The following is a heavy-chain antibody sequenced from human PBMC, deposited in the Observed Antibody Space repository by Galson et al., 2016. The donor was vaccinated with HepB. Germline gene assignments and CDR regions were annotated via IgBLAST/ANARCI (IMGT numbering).Heavy chain of an antibody. Sequence: SLRLSCAASGFTFDDYAMHWVRQAPGKGLEWVSGISWSTGRIGYADSVRGRFTISRDDAMNSLYLQMNSLRADDTAFYYGAKDRGGDLDYWGQGTLVTVSS. D-gene: IGHD3-10*01. J-gene: IGHJ4*02. CDR1: GFTFDDYA. CDR3: AKDRGGDLDY. CDR2: ISWSTGRI. V-gene: IGHV3-9*01.